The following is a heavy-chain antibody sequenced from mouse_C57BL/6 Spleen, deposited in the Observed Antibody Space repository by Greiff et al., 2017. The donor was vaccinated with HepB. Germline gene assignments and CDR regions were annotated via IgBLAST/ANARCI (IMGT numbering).Heavy chain of an antibody. Sequence: EVKLMESGGGLVQPGGSLKLSCAASGFTFSDYGMAWVRQAPRKGPEWVAFISNLAYSIYYADTVTGRFTISRENAKNTLYLEMSSLRSEDTAMYYCARQNWSYWYFDVWGTGTTVTVSS. J-gene: IGHJ1*03. V-gene: IGHV5-15*01. CDR3: ARQNWSYWYFDV. CDR1: GFTFSDYG. CDR2: ISNLAYSI. D-gene: IGHD4-1*01.